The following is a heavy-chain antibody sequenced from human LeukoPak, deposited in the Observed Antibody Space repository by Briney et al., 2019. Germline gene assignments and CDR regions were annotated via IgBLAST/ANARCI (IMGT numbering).Heavy chain of an antibody. CDR3: ARGPAVVVPAHRGYFQH. CDR2: MNHIVGN. V-gene: IGHV4-34*01. Sequence: PSETLSLTCAVYGGSFSVYYWSWVRHPPGKGLECLGEMNHIVGNNYNPYLKSRVTISVDTSKNQFSLKLSSVTAADTAVYYCARGPAVVVPAHRGYFQHWGQGTLVTVSS. J-gene: IGHJ1*01. D-gene: IGHD2-2*01. CDR1: GGSFSVYY.